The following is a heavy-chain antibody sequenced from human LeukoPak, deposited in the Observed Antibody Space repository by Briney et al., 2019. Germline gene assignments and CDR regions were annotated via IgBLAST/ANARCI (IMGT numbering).Heavy chain of an antibody. CDR3: ARDKGSSWSDAFDI. CDR2: ISIPGSI. Sequence: GGSLRLSCAASGFTVSSNYMTWVRQAPWKGLEWVSVISIPGSITYADSVKGRFTTSRDNSKNTLYLQMNSLRADDTAVYYCARDKGSSWSDAFDIWGQGTMVTVSS. D-gene: IGHD6-13*01. J-gene: IGHJ3*02. CDR1: GFTVSSNY. V-gene: IGHV3-53*01.